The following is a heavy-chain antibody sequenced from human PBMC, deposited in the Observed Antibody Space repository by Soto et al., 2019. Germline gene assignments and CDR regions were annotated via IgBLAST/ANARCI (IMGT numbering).Heavy chain of an antibody. CDR2: IWYDGSNK. J-gene: IGHJ3*02. CDR3: ARDFSPLRYGSGSYYSDAFDI. CDR1: GFTFSSYG. Sequence: GGSLRLSCAASGFTFSSYGMHWVRQAPGKGLEWVAVIWYDGSNKYYADSVKGRFTISRDNSKNTLYLQMNSLRAEDTAVYYCARDFSPLRYGSGSYYSDAFDIWGQGTMVTVSS. V-gene: IGHV3-33*01. D-gene: IGHD3-10*01.